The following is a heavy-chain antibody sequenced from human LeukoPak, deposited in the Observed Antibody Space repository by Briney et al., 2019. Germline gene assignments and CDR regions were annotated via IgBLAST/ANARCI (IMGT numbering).Heavy chain of an antibody. CDR3: ARRVFGSGRHDY. V-gene: IGHV4-39*01. Sequence: SETLSLTCTVSGGSISSSDYYWGWIRQPPGKGLEWIGNRYYSGNTYYNPSLKSRVTISVDTSKNQFSLKVSSVTAADTAVYYCARRVFGSGRHDYWGQGTLVIVTS. J-gene: IGHJ4*02. CDR1: GGSISSSDYY. CDR2: RYYSGNT. D-gene: IGHD3-10*01.